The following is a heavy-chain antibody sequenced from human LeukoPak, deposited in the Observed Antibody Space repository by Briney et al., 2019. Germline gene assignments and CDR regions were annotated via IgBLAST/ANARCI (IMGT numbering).Heavy chain of an antibody. CDR1: GGSISSGDYY. CDR2: IYYSGST. V-gene: IGHV4-30-4*08. CDR3: ASRIAAAAKGNYYMDV. D-gene: IGHD6-13*01. Sequence: SETLSLTCTVSGGSISSGDYYWSWIRQPPGKGLEWIGYIYYSGSTYYNPSLKSRVTISVDTSKNQFSLKLSSVTAADTAVYYCASRIAAAAKGNYYMDVWGKGTTVTVSS. J-gene: IGHJ6*03.